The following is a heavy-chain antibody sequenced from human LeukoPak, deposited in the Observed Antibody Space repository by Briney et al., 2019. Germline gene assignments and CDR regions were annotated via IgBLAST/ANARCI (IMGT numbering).Heavy chain of an antibody. V-gene: IGHV4-30-2*01. D-gene: IGHD4-17*01. J-gene: IGHJ4*02. CDR3: ARGGVANDYGDSEGFDY. CDR2: IYHSGNT. CDR1: GGSISSGDYS. Sequence: SETLSLTCTVSGGSISSGDYSWSWIRQPPGKGLEWIGNIYHSGNTYYNPSLKSRVTISVDRSKNQLFLSVSSVTAADTAVYYCARGGVANDYGDSEGFDYWGQGALVTVSS.